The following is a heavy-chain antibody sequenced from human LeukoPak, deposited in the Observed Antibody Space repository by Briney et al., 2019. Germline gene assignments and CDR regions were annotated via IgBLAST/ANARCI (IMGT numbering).Heavy chain of an antibody. CDR2: IDGSGGST. V-gene: IGHV3-23*01. CDR1: GFTFTNYA. CDR3: AKDRRLPWDYFDS. D-gene: IGHD5-12*01. J-gene: IGHJ4*02. Sequence: GGSLRLSCTASGFTFTNYAMTWVRQAPGRGLEWVSAIDGSGGSTYYADSVKGRFTISRDNSKNTLYLQMHSLRAEDTAIYYCAKDRRLPWDYFDSWGQGTQVTVSS.